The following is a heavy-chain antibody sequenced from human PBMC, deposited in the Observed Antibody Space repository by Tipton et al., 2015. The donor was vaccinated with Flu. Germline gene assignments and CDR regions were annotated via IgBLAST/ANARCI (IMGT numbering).Heavy chain of an antibody. CDR1: GYSISSGYY. CDR3: ARTVLGRRQLGL. J-gene: IGHJ4*02. CDR2: VFHTGTT. D-gene: IGHD2-8*01. Sequence: TLSLTCAVSGYSISSGYYWGWIRQPPGKGLEWIGSVFHTGTTYYSPSLKSRVTISIDTSKNQFSLNLTSLTATDSAIYYCARTVLGRRQLGLWGQGTLVTVSS. V-gene: IGHV4-38-2*01.